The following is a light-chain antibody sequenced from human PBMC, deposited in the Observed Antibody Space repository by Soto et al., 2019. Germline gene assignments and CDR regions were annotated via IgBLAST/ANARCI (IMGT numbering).Light chain of an antibody. CDR2: DAS. Sequence: EIVVTQSPATLSLSPGERATLSCRASQSVSSYLAWYQQKPGQAPRLLIYDASNKSTGIPARVSGSRSGTDFTLTISCQEPEDFAVYRCEQRSNWPLYGFGQGAKRVIK. V-gene: IGKV3-11*01. J-gene: IGKJ2*03. CDR1: QSVSSY. CDR3: EQRSNWPLYG.